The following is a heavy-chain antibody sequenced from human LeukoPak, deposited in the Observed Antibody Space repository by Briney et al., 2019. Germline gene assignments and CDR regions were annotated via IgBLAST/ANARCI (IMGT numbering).Heavy chain of an antibody. CDR1: GFTFSSYA. D-gene: IGHD7-27*01. V-gene: IGHV3-23*01. CDR2: ISGSGGST. J-gene: IGHJ3*02. CDR3: AKDSRKLGPGGAFDI. Sequence: HPGGSLRLSCAASGFTFSSYAMSWVRQAPGRGLERVSAISGSGGSTYYADSVKGRFTISRGNSKNTLYLQMNSLRAEDTAVYYCAKDSRKLGPGGAFDIWGQGTMVTVSS.